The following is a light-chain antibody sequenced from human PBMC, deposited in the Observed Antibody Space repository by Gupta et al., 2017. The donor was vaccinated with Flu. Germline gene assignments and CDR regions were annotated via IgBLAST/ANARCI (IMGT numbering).Light chain of an antibody. CDR2: RNE. J-gene: IGLJ2*01. CDR3: AAWDASLSAVV. Sequence: SSNIGRSWVYWYQRLLPGTSPKLLIYRNEQRPSVVPDRFSASKSGTSASLAISGVRSEDEADYYCAAWDASLSAVVFGGGTKLTV. CDR1: SSNIGRSW. V-gene: IGLV1-47*01.